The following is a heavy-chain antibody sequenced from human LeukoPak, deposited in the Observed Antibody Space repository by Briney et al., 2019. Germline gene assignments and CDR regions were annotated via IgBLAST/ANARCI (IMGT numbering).Heavy chain of an antibody. CDR3: ANTHCDSSPIVWNF. V-gene: IGHV3-23*01. Sequence: GGSLRLSCTASGFTFSSYTMTWVRQAPGKGLKWVSTITTGDGNTYYADSVKGRFTVSRDDSKNTLYLQMNSLRAEDTAVYYCANTHCDSSPIVWNFWGQGTLVTVSS. D-gene: IGHD6-6*01. CDR2: ITTGDGNT. J-gene: IGHJ4*02. CDR1: GFTFSSYT.